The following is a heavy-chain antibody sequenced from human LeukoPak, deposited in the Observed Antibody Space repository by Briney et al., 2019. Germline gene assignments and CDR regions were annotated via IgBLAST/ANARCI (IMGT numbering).Heavy chain of an antibody. CDR1: GGSISSYY. D-gene: IGHD2/OR15-2a*01. V-gene: IGHV4-59*01. CDR2: IYYSGST. Sequence: SETLSLTCTVSGGSISSYYWSWIRQPPGKGLEWIGYIYYSGSTNYNPPLKSRVTISVDTSKNQFSLKLSSVTAADTAVYYCARDLHTSWRAFDIWGQGTMVTVSS. CDR3: ARDLHTSWRAFDI. J-gene: IGHJ3*02.